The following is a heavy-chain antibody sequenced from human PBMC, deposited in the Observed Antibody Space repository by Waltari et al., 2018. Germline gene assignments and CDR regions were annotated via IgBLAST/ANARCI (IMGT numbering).Heavy chain of an antibody. J-gene: IGHJ4*02. CDR1: GVTFNDYY. CDR3: ARDRYSSNWFLDY. Sequence: QVQLVESGGGLVKPGGCLRLSCAASGVTFNDYYMNWIRQAPGKGLEWIAYISTTTYTNYADSVKGRFTISRDNDKNSLYLQMNFLRDDDTAVYYCARDRYSSNWFLDYWGQGILVTVSS. CDR2: ISTTTYT. D-gene: IGHD6-13*01. V-gene: IGHV3-11*06.